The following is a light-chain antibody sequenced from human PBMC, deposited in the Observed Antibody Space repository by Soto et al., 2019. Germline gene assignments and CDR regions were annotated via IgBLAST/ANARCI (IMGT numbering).Light chain of an antibody. CDR3: QQYMSSVT. CDR1: QSVGSTF. CDR2: GAS. J-gene: IGKJ1*01. Sequence: EIVLTQSPGSLSLSPGQRATLSCRASQSVGSTFFAWYQKKPGQAPRLLIYGASKRDTGVPDRFSGSGSGTDFTLTISRLEPEDLAVYYCQQYMSSVTFGQGTKVEI. V-gene: IGKV3-20*01.